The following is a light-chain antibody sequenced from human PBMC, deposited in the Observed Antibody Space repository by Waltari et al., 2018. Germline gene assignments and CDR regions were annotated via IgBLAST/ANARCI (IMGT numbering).Light chain of an antibody. CDR3: QSYDSSLSGGV. CDR1: SSNIGAGYD. CDR2: CNS. Sequence: QSVLTQPPSVSGAPGQRVTISCTGSSSNIGAGYDVHWYQQLPGTAPKLLIYCNSNRPSGVPDRFSGSKSGTSASLAITWLQAEDEADYYCQSYDSSLSGGVFGGGTKLTVL. J-gene: IGLJ2*01. V-gene: IGLV1-40*01.